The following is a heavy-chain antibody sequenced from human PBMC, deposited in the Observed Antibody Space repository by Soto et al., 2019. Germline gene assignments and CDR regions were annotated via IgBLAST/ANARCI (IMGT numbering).Heavy chain of an antibody. D-gene: IGHD3-22*01. CDR3: AKDPSSGYYYFDY. CDR1: GFTFSSYA. J-gene: IGHJ4*02. V-gene: IGHV3-23*01. Sequence: GGSLRLSCAASGFTFSSYAMSWVRQAPGKGLKWVSAISGSGGSTYYADSVKGRFTISRDNSKNTLYLQMNSLRAEDTAVYYCAKDPSSGYYYFDYWGQGTLVTVSS. CDR2: ISGSGGST.